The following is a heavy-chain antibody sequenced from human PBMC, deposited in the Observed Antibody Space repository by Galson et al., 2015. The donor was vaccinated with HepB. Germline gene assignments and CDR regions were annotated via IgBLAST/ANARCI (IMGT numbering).Heavy chain of an antibody. V-gene: IGHV1-58*01. J-gene: IGHJ3*02. CDR3: AAAPLDYGDHAGAFDI. CDR2: IVVGSGNT. Sequence: SVKVSCKASGYTFTSYAVQWVRQARGQRLEWIGWIVVGSGNTNYAQKFQERVTITRDMSTSTAYMELSSLRSEDTAVYYCAAAPLDYGDHAGAFDIWGQGTMVTVSS. CDR1: GYTFTSYA. D-gene: IGHD4-17*01.